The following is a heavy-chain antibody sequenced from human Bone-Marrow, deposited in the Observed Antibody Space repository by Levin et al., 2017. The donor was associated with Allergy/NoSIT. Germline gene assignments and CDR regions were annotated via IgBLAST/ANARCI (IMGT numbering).Heavy chain of an antibody. J-gene: IGHJ4*02. CDR1: GFPFHTSA. V-gene: IGHV3-23*01. CDR2: ISGDADMT. Sequence: PGGSLRLSCTASGFPFHTSAMTWVRQAPGQGLGWVSSISGDADMTSYAASLKGRFTVSRDNSKNMLFLQMDNLRVEDTAVFYCAKGSSGWFQETDSWGQGTLVTVSS. CDR3: AKGSSGWFQETDS. D-gene: IGHD6-19*01.